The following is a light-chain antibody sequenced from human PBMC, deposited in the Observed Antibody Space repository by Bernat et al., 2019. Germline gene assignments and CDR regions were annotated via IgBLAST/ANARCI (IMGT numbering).Light chain of an antibody. CDR1: QAISNY. J-gene: IGKJ2*01. CDR2: AAA. V-gene: IGKV1-39*01. CDR3: QQSYITPYT. Sequence: DIQMTQSPSSLSASVGDRVSIACRASQAISNYLSWYQHKPGKAPKVLIYAAARLQSGVPSRFSGSGSGTDFTLTISSLQPEDFAIYFCQQSYITPYTFGQGTTLEIK.